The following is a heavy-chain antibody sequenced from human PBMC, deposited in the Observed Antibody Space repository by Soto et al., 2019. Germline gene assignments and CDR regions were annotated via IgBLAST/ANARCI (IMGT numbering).Heavy chain of an antibody. D-gene: IGHD3-10*01. J-gene: IGHJ6*02. CDR3: ARLAIPYYYGSGSFYGMDV. CDR1: GYSFTSYW. Sequence: GESLKISCKGSGYSFTSYWIGWVRQMPGKGLEWMGIIYPGDSDTRYSPSFQGQVTISADKSISTAYLQWSSLKASDTAMYYCARLAIPYYYGSGSFYGMDVWGQGTTVTVS. CDR2: IYPGDSDT. V-gene: IGHV5-51*01.